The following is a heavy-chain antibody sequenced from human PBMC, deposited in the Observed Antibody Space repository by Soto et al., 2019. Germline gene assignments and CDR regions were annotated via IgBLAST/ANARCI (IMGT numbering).Heavy chain of an antibody. CDR1: GYTFTSYY. V-gene: IGHV1-46*01. Sequence: ASVKVSCKASGYTFTSYYMHWVRQAPGQGLEWMGIINPSGGSTSYAQKFQGRVTMTRDTSTSTVYMELSSLRSEDTAVYYCARDYDFWSGYSQFRDQGMDVWGQGTTVTVSS. CDR3: ARDYDFWSGYSQFRDQGMDV. CDR2: INPSGGST. J-gene: IGHJ6*02. D-gene: IGHD3-3*01.